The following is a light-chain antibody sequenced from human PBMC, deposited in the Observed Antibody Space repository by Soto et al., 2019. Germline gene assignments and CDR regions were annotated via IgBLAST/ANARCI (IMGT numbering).Light chain of an antibody. CDR2: DAS. V-gene: IGKV1-33*01. CDR3: QQYDNLRFT. J-gene: IGKJ3*01. CDR1: QDISNY. Sequence: DIQMTQSPSSLSASVGDRVTITCQASQDISNYLNWYQQKPGKAPKLLIYDASNLETGVPSRFSGSGSGTDFTLTISSLQPEDIATYYWQQYDNLRFTFGPGTKVDIK.